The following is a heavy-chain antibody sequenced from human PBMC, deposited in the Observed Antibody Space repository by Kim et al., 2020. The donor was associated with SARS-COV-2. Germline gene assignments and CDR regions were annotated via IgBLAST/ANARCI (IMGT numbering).Heavy chain of an antibody. J-gene: IGHJ4*02. CDR1: GGSISSYS. Sequence: SETLSLTCTVYGGSISSYSWSWIRQPPGKGVEWIGYIYYSGSTNYNPSLKSRVTISVDTSKKQFSLKLSSVNAADTAVYYCARAISVDTAMAPRGHVVYWRQETLLSISS. CDR3: ARAISVDTAMAPRGHVVY. D-gene: IGHD5-18*01. CDR2: IYYSGST. V-gene: IGHV4-59*13.